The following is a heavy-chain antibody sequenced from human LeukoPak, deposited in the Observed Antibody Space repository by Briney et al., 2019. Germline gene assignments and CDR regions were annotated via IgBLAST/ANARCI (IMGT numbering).Heavy chain of an antibody. Sequence: SETLSLTCAVSDSSMSNFYWSWIRQPPGKGLEWIGNIYYTGDTNYSPSHKSRVTISVDMSKNHFSLRLTSVTAADTAVYYCARGTLRWHPDQWGQGTLVTVSS. CDR3: ARGTLRWHPDQ. V-gene: IGHV4-59*01. J-gene: IGHJ4*02. D-gene: IGHD4-23*01. CDR1: DSSMSNFY. CDR2: IYYTGDT.